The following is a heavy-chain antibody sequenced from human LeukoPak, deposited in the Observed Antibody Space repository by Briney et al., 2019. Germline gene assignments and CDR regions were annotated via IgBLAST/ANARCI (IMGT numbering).Heavy chain of an antibody. CDR3: AKDLDYYGSGSLTPDY. J-gene: IGHJ4*02. D-gene: IGHD3-10*01. CDR1: GFTFSGYA. V-gene: IGHV3-23*01. CDR2: ISGSGGST. Sequence: GGSLRLSCAASGFTFSGYAMSWVRQAPGKGLEWVSAISGSGGSTYYADSVKGRFTISRDNSKNTLYLQMNSLRAEDTAVYYCAKDLDYYGSGSLTPDYWGQGTLVTVSS.